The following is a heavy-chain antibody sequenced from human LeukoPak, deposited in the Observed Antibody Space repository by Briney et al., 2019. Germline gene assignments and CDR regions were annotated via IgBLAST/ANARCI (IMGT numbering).Heavy chain of an antibody. V-gene: IGHV1-69*06. J-gene: IGHJ5*02. CDR3: ARVTGYSYGYSWFDP. CDR1: GGTFSSYA. CDR2: IIPIFGTA. D-gene: IGHD5-18*01. Sequence: ASVKVSCKASGGTFSSYAISWVRQAPGQGLEWMGGIIPIFGTANYAQKFQGRVTITADKSTSTAYMELSSLRSEDTAVYYCARVTGYSYGYSWFDPWGQGTLVTVSS.